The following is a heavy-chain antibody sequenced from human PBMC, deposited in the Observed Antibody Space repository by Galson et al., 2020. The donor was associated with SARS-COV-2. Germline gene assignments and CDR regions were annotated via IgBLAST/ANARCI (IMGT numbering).Heavy chain of an antibody. J-gene: IGHJ4*02. CDR2: VYATGTT. Sequence: SQTLSLTCTVSGDSISSYYWSWIRLPAGKGLEWIGRVYATGTTNYNPSLRSRVTMSVDTSKNQFSLKLTSVTAADTAVYYCARANYDFWNDYSLYFDYWGQGALVTVSS. CDR1: GDSISSYY. D-gene: IGHD3-3*01. CDR3: ARANYDFWNDYSLYFDY. V-gene: IGHV4-4*07.